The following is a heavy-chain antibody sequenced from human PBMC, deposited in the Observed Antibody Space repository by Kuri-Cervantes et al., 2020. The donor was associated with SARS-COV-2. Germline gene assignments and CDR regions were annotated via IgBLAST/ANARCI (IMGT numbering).Heavy chain of an antibody. CDR1: GFTFSNSA. D-gene: IGHD1-1*01. Sequence: GESLKISCAASGFTFSNSAMSWVRQAPGKGLVWVSRINPDGSYTNNADSVKGRFTLSRDNAKNMLFLQMNSLRAEDTAVYYCVRDGDHWNFDYWGQGTLVTVSS. V-gene: IGHV3-74*01. J-gene: IGHJ4*02. CDR3: VRDGDHWNFDY. CDR2: INPDGSYT.